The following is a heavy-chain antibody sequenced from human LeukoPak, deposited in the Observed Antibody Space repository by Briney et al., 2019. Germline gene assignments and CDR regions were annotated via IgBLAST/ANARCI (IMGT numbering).Heavy chain of an antibody. J-gene: IGHJ5*02. V-gene: IGHV1-18*01. D-gene: IGHD6-19*01. CDR2: ISGYNGNT. Sequence: ASVKVSCKASGGSHSSYDISWVRQAPGQGLEWMGWISGYNGNTNYAQKLQGRVTMTTDTSTSTAYMELRSLRSDDTAVYHCARAVRGSGWLCNWFDPWGQGTLVTVSS. CDR1: GGSHSSYD. CDR3: ARAVRGSGWLCNWFDP.